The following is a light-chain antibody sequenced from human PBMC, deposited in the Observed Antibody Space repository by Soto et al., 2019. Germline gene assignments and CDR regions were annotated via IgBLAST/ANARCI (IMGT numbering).Light chain of an antibody. CDR2: YDD. J-gene: IGLJ2*01. Sequence: QSVLTQPPSVSEAPGQRVTISCYGSSSNIGNHGVSWYQQLPGKAPKLLLYYDDLLPSGVSDRFSGSKSGTSASLAISGLQSEDEADYYCAAWDDSLNGPVFGGGTKLTVL. V-gene: IGLV1-36*01. CDR1: SSNIGNHG. CDR3: AAWDDSLNGPV.